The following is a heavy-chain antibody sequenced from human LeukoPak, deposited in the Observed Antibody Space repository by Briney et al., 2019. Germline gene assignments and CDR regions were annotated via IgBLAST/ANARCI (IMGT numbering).Heavy chain of an antibody. J-gene: IGHJ5*02. V-gene: IGHV4-61*02. CDR1: GDSISRNNYH. Sequence: SQTLSLTCTVSGDSISRNNYHWSWIRQPAGKGLEWIGRIYTSGSTNYNPSLKSRVTISVDTSKNQFSLKLSSVTATDTAVYYCARQLYSSSPDDWFDPWGQGTLVTVSS. CDR3: ARQLYSSSPDDWFDP. CDR2: IYTSGST. D-gene: IGHD6-6*01.